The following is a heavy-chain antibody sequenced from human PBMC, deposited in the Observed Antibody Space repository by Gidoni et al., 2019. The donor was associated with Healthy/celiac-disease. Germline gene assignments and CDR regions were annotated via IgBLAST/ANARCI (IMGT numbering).Heavy chain of an antibody. D-gene: IGHD2-2*01. CDR3: AKTPSLIVVVPAAQTFYFDY. Sequence: EVQLLESGGGLVQPGGSLRLSCAASGFPFSSYAMSWVRQAPGQWLEWVSAISGSGGSTYYADSVKVRFTISRYNSKNTLYLQMNSLRAEDTAVYYCAKTPSLIVVVPAAQTFYFDYWGQGTLVTVSS. CDR2: ISGSGGST. CDR1: GFPFSSYA. J-gene: IGHJ4*02. V-gene: IGHV3-23*01.